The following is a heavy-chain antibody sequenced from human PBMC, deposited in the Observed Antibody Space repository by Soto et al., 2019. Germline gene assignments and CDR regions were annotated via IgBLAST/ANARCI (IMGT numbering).Heavy chain of an antibody. V-gene: IGHV4-59*02. D-gene: IGHD1-26*01. CDR1: GGSVINVY. CDR3: VRQVGATGSYSYAV. Sequence: PSETLSLTWTVAGGSVINVYLHWIRQPPGKGLEWIGFVYDSGSTSYNSSLKSRLTISVDTSKNQFSLKLSSVTAADTAVYYCVRQVGATGSYSYAVWGQGTMGTGSS. J-gene: IGHJ3*01. CDR2: VYDSGST.